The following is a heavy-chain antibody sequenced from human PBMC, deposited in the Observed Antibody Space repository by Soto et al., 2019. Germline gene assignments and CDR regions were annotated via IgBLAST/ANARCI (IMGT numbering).Heavy chain of an antibody. J-gene: IGHJ6*02. CDR2: ISYDGSSK. Sequence: QVQLVESRGGVVQPGRSLRLSCAASGFTFSNYGIHWVRQAPGKGLEWVAVISYDGSSKDYADSVKGRFTISRDNSKNRLYLQMNSLRIEDTAVYYCAKDDGSTWSMFYSYYGVDVWGQGTTVTVSS. D-gene: IGHD6-13*01. V-gene: IGHV3-30*18. CDR3: AKDDGSTWSMFYSYYGVDV. CDR1: GFTFSNYG.